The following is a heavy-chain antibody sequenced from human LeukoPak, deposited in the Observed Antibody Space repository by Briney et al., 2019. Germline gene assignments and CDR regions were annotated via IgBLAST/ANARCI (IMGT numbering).Heavy chain of an antibody. D-gene: IGHD4-11*01. CDR3: ARGYRAPDY. Sequence: GGSLRLSCAASGFTFSDYYMSWIRQAPGKGLEWISYISSTGGYTNYADSVKGRFTISRDNAKNSLYLQMNSLRAEDTAVYYCARGYRAPDYWGQGTLVTVSS. V-gene: IGHV3-11*06. CDR2: ISSTGGYT. CDR1: GFTFSDYY. J-gene: IGHJ4*02.